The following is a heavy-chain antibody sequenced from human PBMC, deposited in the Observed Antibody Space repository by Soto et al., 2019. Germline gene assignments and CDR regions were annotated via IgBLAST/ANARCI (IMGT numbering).Heavy chain of an antibody. Sequence: QVQMVQSGAEVKKPGASVKVSCKASGYTFINYDIHRVRQATGQGLEWMGWMNPDSGNTGQSKQFQGRVTMTRDTSISTAYMELSSLRSEDTAVYYCARGRFRRTWFDPWGQGTLVTVSS. D-gene: IGHD3-16*01. J-gene: IGHJ5*02. CDR1: GYTFINYD. CDR3: ARGRFRRTWFDP. V-gene: IGHV1-8*01. CDR2: MNPDSGNT.